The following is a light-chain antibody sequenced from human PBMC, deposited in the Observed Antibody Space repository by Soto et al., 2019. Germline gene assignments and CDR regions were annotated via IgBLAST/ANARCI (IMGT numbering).Light chain of an antibody. V-gene: IGKV3-11*01. CDR3: QQRSSWPLT. CDR2: DVS. Sequence: EIVLTQSPATLSLSPGEGATLSCRASQGVSTYLAWYQQKPGQPPRLLIYDVSNRATGIPARFSGGGSGTDFTLTTSSLEPEDSAVYYCQQRSSWPLTFGGGTKVDIK. J-gene: IGKJ4*01. CDR1: QGVSTY.